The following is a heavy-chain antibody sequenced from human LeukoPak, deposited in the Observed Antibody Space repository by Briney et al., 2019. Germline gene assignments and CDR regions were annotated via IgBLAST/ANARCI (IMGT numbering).Heavy chain of an antibody. Sequence: GGSLRLSCAASGFTFSSYAMSWVRQAPGKGLEWVSAISGSGGSTYYADSVKGRFTISRDDSKNTLYLQMNSLRAEDTAVYYCAKVGSVVPSFDYWGQGTLVTVSS. CDR1: GFTFSSYA. D-gene: IGHD3-10*01. V-gene: IGHV3-23*01. CDR2: ISGSGGST. J-gene: IGHJ4*02. CDR3: AKVGSVVPSFDY.